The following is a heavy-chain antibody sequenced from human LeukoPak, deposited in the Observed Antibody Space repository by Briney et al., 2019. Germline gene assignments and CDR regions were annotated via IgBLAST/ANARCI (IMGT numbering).Heavy chain of an antibody. J-gene: IGHJ6*03. CDR1: GYTFTSYY. Sequence: ASVKVSCKASGYTFTSYYMHWVRQAPGQGLEWVGINNPSGGITSYAQKFQGRVTMTRDTSTSTVYMELSSLRSEDTAVYYCARATPLDWGAGSYYYYYYYMDVWGKGTTVTISS. CDR3: ARATPLDWGAGSYYYYYYYMDV. V-gene: IGHV1-46*01. CDR2: NNPSGGIT. D-gene: IGHD3-9*01.